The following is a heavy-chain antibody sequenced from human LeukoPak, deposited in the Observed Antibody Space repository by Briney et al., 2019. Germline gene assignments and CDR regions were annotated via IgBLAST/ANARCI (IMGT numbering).Heavy chain of an antibody. CDR1: GFXFSSYA. CDR3: AKGTAVTTRVGVDV. V-gene: IGHV3-23*01. D-gene: IGHD4-17*01. Sequence: PGGSLRLSCAASGFXFSSYAINWVRQAPGKGQEWVSVMSGSGGSTYYADSVKGRFTISRDIPKNTLYLQMNSLRAEDTAVYYCAKGTAVTTRVGVDVWGQGTTVTVSS. J-gene: IGHJ6*02. CDR2: MSGSGGST.